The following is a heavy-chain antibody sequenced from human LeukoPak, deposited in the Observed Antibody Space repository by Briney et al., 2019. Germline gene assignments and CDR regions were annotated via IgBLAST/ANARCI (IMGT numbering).Heavy chain of an antibody. D-gene: IGHD2-15*01. Sequence: SETLSLTCTVSGVSISSYYWSWIRQPPGKGLEWIGYIHYSGSTNYNPSLKSRVTISVDTSKNQFSLRLSSVTAADTAVYYCARARGRGYYFDYWGQGTLVTVSS. CDR1: GVSISSYY. CDR3: ARARGRGYYFDY. CDR2: IHYSGST. V-gene: IGHV4-59*01. J-gene: IGHJ4*02.